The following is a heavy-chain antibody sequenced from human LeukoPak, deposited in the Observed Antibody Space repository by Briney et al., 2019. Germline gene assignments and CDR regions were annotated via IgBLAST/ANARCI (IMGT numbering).Heavy chain of an antibody. Sequence: GGPLRLSCEASGFTFSDYYMSWIRQAPGKGLEWVSYISSSSYTNYADSVKGRFTISRDNPKNSLYLQMNSLRAEDTAVYYCARASMRMATAGLVDYWGQGTLVTVSS. D-gene: IGHD5-24*01. CDR1: GFTFSDYY. J-gene: IGHJ4*02. CDR3: ARASMRMATAGLVDY. CDR2: ISSSSYT. V-gene: IGHV3-11*05.